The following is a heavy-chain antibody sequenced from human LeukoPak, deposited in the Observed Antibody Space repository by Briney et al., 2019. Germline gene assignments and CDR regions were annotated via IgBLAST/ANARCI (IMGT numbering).Heavy chain of an antibody. Sequence: GGSLRLSCAASGFTFSSYAMSWVRQAPGKGLEWVSAISGSGGSTYYADSVKGRFTISRDNSKNTLYLQMNSLRAEDTAVYYCAKGSTSNGHYGMDVWGQGTTVTVSS. CDR3: AKGSTSNGHYGMDV. V-gene: IGHV3-23*01. CDR1: GFTFSSYA. D-gene: IGHD2-2*01. CDR2: ISGSGGST. J-gene: IGHJ6*02.